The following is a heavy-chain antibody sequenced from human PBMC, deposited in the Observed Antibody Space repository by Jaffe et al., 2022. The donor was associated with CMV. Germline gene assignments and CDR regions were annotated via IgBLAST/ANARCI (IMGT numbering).Heavy chain of an antibody. Sequence: QVQLVQSGAEVKKPGASVKVSCKASGYTFTGYYMHWVRQAPGQGLEWMGWINPNSGGTNYAQKFQGWVTMTRDTSISTAYMELSRLRSDDTAVYYCAREEPGYSGYDFHGLLDYWGQGTLVTVSS. CDR2: INPNSGGT. D-gene: IGHD5-12*01. V-gene: IGHV1-2*04. CDR1: GYTFTGYY. CDR3: AREEPGYSGYDFHGLLDY. J-gene: IGHJ4*02.